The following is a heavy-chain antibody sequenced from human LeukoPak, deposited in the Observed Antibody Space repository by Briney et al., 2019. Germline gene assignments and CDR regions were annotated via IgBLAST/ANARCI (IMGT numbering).Heavy chain of an antibody. Sequence: SEPQSLTCTVSGGLISIYYWTCIRKPPGKALEGLWYIFCSGCFPFNPSLKSRVTISLDPSKNHLSLRLTSATASDTPVSYFARGRCSGGSWSALYF. CDR2: IFCSGCF. V-gene: IGHV4-59*01. J-gene: IGHJ2*01. CDR1: GGLISIYY. CDR3: ARGRCSGGSWSALYF. D-gene: IGHD2-15*01.